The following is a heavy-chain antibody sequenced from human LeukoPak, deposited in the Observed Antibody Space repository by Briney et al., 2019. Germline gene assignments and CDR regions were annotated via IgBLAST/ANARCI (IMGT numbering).Heavy chain of an antibody. CDR1: GFTFSSYE. D-gene: IGHD2-15*01. Sequence: GGSRRLSCAASGFTFSSYEMNWVRQAPGKGLEWVSYISSSGSTIYYADSVKGRFTISRDNAKNSLYLQMNSLRAEDTAVYYCASLGSVLGYCSGGSCLVDYWGQGTLVTVSS. CDR3: ASLGSVLGYCSGGSCLVDY. J-gene: IGHJ4*02. CDR2: ISSSGSTI. V-gene: IGHV3-48*03.